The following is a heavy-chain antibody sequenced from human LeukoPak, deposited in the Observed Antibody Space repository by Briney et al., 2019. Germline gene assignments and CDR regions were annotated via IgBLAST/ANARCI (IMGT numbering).Heavy chain of an antibody. V-gene: IGHV3-9*01. D-gene: IGHD3-10*01. Sequence: PGRSLRLSCAASGFTFDAYAMHWVRQAPGKGLEWLSGISWNSGSIGYADSVKGRFTISRDNAKNSLYLQMNSLRAEDTALYYCAKDYYGSGSYYYFDYWGQGTLVTVSS. J-gene: IGHJ4*02. CDR2: ISWNSGSI. CDR3: AKDYYGSGSYYYFDY. CDR1: GFTFDAYA.